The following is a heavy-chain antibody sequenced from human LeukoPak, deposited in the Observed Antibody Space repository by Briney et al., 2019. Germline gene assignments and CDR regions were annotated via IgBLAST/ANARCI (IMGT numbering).Heavy chain of an antibody. D-gene: IGHD1-26*01. J-gene: IGHJ3*02. CDR1: GFTFSGPA. CDR2: IRSKGNSYAT. Sequence: GGSLSLSCAASGFTFSGPAMHWVSQDSGKGQEWVGRIRSKGNSYATAYAASVTGRFTISRYDSKNTAYLQMNSLKTEYTAVYYCSRHDSSIVGGNDAFDIWGQGTMVTVSS. CDR3: SRHDSSIVGGNDAFDI. V-gene: IGHV3-73*01.